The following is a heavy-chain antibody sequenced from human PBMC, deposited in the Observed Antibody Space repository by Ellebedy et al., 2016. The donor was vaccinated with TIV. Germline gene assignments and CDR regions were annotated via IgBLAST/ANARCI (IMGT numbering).Heavy chain of an antibody. J-gene: IGHJ3*02. CDR2: INHSGST. CDR3: ARARRRHAFDI. V-gene: IGHV4-34*01. Sequence: MPSETLSLTCAVYGGSFSGYYWSWIRQPPGKGLEWIGEINHSGSTNYNPSLKSRVTISVDTSKNQFSLKLSSVTAADTAVYYCARARRRHAFDIWGQGTMVTVSS. CDR1: GGSFSGYY.